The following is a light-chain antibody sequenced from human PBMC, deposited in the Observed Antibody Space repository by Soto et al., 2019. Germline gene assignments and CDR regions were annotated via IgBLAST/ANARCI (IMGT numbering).Light chain of an antibody. Sequence: QSALTQPASVSGSPGQSITISCTGTSSDVGGYNYVSWYQQHPGKAPKLMIYEVSNRPSGVSHRFSGSKSGNTASLTFSGLQAEDEADYYCSSYTSSSTLVVFGGGTKLTVL. V-gene: IGLV2-14*01. CDR1: SSDVGGYNY. J-gene: IGLJ2*01. CDR3: SSYTSSSTLVV. CDR2: EVS.